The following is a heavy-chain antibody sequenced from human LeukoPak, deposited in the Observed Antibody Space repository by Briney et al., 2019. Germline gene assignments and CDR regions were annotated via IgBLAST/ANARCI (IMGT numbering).Heavy chain of an antibody. D-gene: IGHD1-1*01. CDR1: GFTFSSYW. CDR2: IKQDGSEK. Sequence: GGSLRLSCAASGFTFSSYWMSWVRQAPGKGPEWVANIKQDGSEKYYVDSVKGRFTISRDNAKNSLYLQMNSLRAEDTAVYYCARDGKRDLNDGDAFDIWGQGTMVTVSS. CDR3: ARDGKRDLNDGDAFDI. J-gene: IGHJ3*02. V-gene: IGHV3-7*01.